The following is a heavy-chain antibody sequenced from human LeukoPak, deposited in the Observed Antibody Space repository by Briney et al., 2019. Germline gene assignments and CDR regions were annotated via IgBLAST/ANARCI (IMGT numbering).Heavy chain of an antibody. CDR1: GGSVSSYY. CDR3: ARHGTISSESYFDY. J-gene: IGHJ4*02. Sequence: PSETLSLTCSVSGGSVSSYYWSWIRQSPGKGLEWIGYIHNSGRTNYNPSLKSRVTGFVDTSKNQVSLRLSSVTAADTAVYYCARHGTISSESYFDYWGQGALATVSS. CDR2: IHNSGRT. V-gene: IGHV4-59*08. D-gene: IGHD1-14*01.